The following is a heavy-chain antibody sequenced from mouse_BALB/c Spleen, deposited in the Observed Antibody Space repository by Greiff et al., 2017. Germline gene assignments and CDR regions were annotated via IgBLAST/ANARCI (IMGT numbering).Heavy chain of an antibody. CDR1: GYTFTSYY. Sequence: QVQLQQPGAELVKPGASVKLSCKASGYTFTSYYMYWVKQRPGQGLEWIGGINPSNGGTNFNEKFKSKDTLTVDKSSSTAYMQLSSLTSEDSAVYYCTRFTNWFDYRGQGTTLTVSS. V-gene: IGHV1S81*02. CDR2: INPSNGGT. CDR3: TRFTNWFDY. J-gene: IGHJ2*01. D-gene: IGHD4-1*01.